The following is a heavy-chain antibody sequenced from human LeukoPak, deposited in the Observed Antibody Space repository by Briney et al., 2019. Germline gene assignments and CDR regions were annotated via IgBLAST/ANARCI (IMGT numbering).Heavy chain of an antibody. CDR2: INPNSGGT. CDR1: GYTFTGYY. Sequence: GASVKVSRKASGYTFTGYYMHWVRQAPGQGLEWMGWINPNSGGTNYAQKFQGRVTMTRDTSISTAYMELSRLRSDDTAVYYCATDPDDDYGDSLSIPQIDYWGQGTLVTVSS. D-gene: IGHD4-17*01. J-gene: IGHJ4*02. V-gene: IGHV1-2*02. CDR3: ATDPDDDYGDSLSIPQIDY.